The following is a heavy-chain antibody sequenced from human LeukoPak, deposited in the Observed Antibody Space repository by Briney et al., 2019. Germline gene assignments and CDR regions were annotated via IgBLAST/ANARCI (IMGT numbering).Heavy chain of an antibody. D-gene: IGHD1-26*01. J-gene: IGHJ3*02. CDR2: ISGVSEAT. CDR3: AKDVCGNYCSLDM. Sequence: GGSRRLSCAASGFTFSTHAMSWVRQAPGKGLEWVSGISGVSEATYYADSVRGRFTISRDNSKSTIYLQMNSLRAEDTAVYYCAKDVCGNYCSLDMWGQGTMVTVSS. V-gene: IGHV3-23*01. CDR1: GFTFSTHA.